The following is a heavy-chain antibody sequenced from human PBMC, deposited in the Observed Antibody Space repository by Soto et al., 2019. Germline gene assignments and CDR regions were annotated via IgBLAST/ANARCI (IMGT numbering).Heavy chain of an antibody. Sequence: QLQLQESGPGLVKPSETLSLTCIVSGGSISSTSYYWGWIRQPPGKGLEWIGSMDYRGSTHYNPSLKSRVTISGDTPKNQFSLKLSSVTATDTAVYYCARQKSHCVSSSCYPNFDYWGQGTLVTVSS. CDR2: MDYRGST. CDR3: ARQKSHCVSSSCYPNFDY. J-gene: IGHJ4*02. V-gene: IGHV4-39*01. D-gene: IGHD2-2*01. CDR1: GGSISSTSYY.